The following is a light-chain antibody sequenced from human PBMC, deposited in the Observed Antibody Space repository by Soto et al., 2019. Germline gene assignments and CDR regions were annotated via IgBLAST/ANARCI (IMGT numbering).Light chain of an antibody. CDR2: EGS. V-gene: IGLV2-23*01. CDR1: SSDVGSYNL. Sequence: SALTQPASVSGYPGQSITISCNGTSSDVGSYNLVSWYQQHPGKAPKLMIYEGSKRPSGVSNRFSGSKSGNTASLTISGLQAEDEADYYCCSYAGSSTFAFGTGTKVTVL. CDR3: CSYAGSSTFA. J-gene: IGLJ1*01.